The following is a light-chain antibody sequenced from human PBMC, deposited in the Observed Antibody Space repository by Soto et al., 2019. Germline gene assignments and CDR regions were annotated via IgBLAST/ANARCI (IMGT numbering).Light chain of an antibody. Sequence: QSVLTQPPSASETPGQRVTISCSGSSSNIGTKTVKWYQQLPGTAPKLLIYSNNQRPSGVPDRFSGSKSGTSASLAISGLQSEDEADYSCAAWDDSLNGRVFGGGTKLTVL. CDR1: SSNIGTKT. CDR2: SNN. V-gene: IGLV1-44*01. CDR3: AAWDDSLNGRV. J-gene: IGLJ3*02.